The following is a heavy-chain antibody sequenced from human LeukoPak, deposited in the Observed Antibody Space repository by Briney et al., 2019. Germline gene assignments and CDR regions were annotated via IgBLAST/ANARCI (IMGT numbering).Heavy chain of an antibody. D-gene: IGHD1-26*01. Sequence: TLSLTCAVSGGSISSGGYSWSWIRQPPGKGLEWIGYIYHSGSTYCNPSLKSRVTISVDRSKNQFSLKLSSVTAADTAVYYCARAINRYSGSPLTYFDYWGQGTLVTVSS. CDR2: IYHSGST. CDR1: GGSISSGGYS. V-gene: IGHV4-30-2*01. CDR3: ARAINRYSGSPLTYFDY. J-gene: IGHJ4*02.